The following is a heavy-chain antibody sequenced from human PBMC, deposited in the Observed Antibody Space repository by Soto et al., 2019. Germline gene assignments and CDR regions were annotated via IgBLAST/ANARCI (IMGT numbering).Heavy chain of an antibody. J-gene: IGHJ4*02. D-gene: IGHD6-19*01. CDR1: GFSLSSARMG. CDR2: IFSNDEK. Sequence: QVTLKESGPVLVKPTETLTLTCTVSGFSLSSARMGVSWIRQPPGKALEWLAHIFSNDEKSYSTSLKSRLTISKDTSKSQVVLTMTNMDPVDTATYYCARIRTVAGRPSDYLEYWGQGTLVSVSS. V-gene: IGHV2-26*01. CDR3: ARIRTVAGRPSDYLEY.